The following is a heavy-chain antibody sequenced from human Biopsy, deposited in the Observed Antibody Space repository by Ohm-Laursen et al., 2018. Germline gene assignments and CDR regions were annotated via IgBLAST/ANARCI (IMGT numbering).Heavy chain of an antibody. CDR1: GFSLTSRGEG. CDR2: IYWDDDK. J-gene: IGHJ4*02. V-gene: IGHV2-5*02. CDR3: VHRRMTPSEFDY. Sequence: TQTLTLTCAFSGFSLTSRGEGVGWLRQPPGKAPEWLTLIYWDDDKFYNPSLESRLTITKDTSKNQVLLIMTNMDPVDTATYFCVHRRMTPSEFDYWGQGTLVTVSS.